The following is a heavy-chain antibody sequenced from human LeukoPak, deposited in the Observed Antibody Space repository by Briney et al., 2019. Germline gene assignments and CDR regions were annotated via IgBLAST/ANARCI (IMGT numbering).Heavy chain of an antibody. V-gene: IGHV4-59*08. CDR1: GGSISSYY. CDR3: ASLPHCSSTSCYEGWFDP. CDR2: IYYSGST. D-gene: IGHD2-2*01. J-gene: IGHJ5*02. Sequence: SETLSLTCTVSGGSISSYYWSWIRQPPGKGLEWIGYIYYSGSTNYNPSLKSRVTISVDTSKNQFSLKLSSVTAADTAVYYCASLPHCSSTSCYEGWFDPWGQRTLVTVSS.